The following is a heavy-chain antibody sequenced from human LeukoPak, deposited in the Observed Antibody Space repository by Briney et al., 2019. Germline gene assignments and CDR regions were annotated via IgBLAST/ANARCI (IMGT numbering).Heavy chain of an antibody. V-gene: IGHV1-69*13. CDR1: GGTISSYA. D-gene: IGHD3-22*01. CDR2: IIPIFGTG. Sequence: GASVKVSCKASGGTISSYAINWVRQAPGQGLEWMGGIIPIFGTGNYAQKFQGRVTITADESTSTAYMELSSLRSEDTAVYYCANYDSSGYYFHYWGQGTLVTVSS. CDR3: ANYDSSGYYFHY. J-gene: IGHJ4*02.